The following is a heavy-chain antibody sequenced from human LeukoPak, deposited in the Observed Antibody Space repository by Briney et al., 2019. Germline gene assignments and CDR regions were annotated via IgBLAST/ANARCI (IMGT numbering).Heavy chain of an antibody. D-gene: IGHD6-13*01. J-gene: IGHJ4*02. CDR1: GFTFSDYE. Sequence: GGSLRLSCAASGFTFSDYEMNWVRQAPGKGLEWVALIPYDGSNKYYADSVKGRFTVSRDNSKNTLYLQMNSLRAEDTAVYYCVRGAYSSSWLNFDYWGQGTLVTVSS. CDR2: IPYDGSNK. CDR3: VRGAYSSSWLNFDY. V-gene: IGHV3-30*04.